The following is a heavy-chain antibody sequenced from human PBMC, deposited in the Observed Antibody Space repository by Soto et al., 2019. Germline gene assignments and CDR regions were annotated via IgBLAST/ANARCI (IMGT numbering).Heavy chain of an antibody. CDR2: IYYSGST. D-gene: IGHD6-13*01. J-gene: IGHJ4*02. Sequence: SETLSLTCTVSGGSISSGGYYWSWIRQHPGKGLEWIGYIYYSGSTYYNPSLKSRVTISVDTSKNQFSLKLSSVTAADTAAYYCARGGGIAAAGPYKFDYWGQGTLVTVSS. CDR3: ARGGGIAAAGPYKFDY. V-gene: IGHV4-31*03. CDR1: GGSISSGGYY.